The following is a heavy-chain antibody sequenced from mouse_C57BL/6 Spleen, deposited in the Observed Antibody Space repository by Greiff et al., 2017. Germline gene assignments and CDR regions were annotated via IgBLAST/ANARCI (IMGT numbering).Heavy chain of an antibody. D-gene: IGHD4-1*02. V-gene: IGHV1-54*01. CDR3: AREAGSSGTAY. CDR1: GYAFTNYL. J-gene: IGHJ3*01. Sequence: QVQLQQSGAELVRPGTSVKVSCKASGYAFTNYLIEWVKQRPGQGLEWIGVINPGSGGTNYNEKFKGKATLTADKSSSTAYMQLSSLTSEDSAVYFCAREAGSSGTAYWGQGTLVTVSA. CDR2: INPGSGGT.